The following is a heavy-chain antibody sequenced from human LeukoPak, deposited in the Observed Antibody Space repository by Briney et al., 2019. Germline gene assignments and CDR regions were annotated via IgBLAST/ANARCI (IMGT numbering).Heavy chain of an antibody. V-gene: IGHV3-23*01. CDR1: GFTFSSYA. J-gene: IGHJ4*02. D-gene: IGHD2-15*01. Sequence: GGSLRLSCAASGFTFSSYAMSWVRQAPGKGLEWASAISGSGGSTYYADSVKGRFTISRDNSKNTLYLQMNSLRAEDTAVYYCAKVSLGYCSGGSCFYKWYFDYWGQGTLVTVSS. CDR3: AKVSLGYCSGGSCFYKWYFDY. CDR2: ISGSGGST.